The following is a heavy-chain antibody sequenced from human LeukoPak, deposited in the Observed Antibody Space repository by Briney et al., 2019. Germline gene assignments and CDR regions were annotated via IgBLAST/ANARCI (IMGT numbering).Heavy chain of an antibody. Sequence: ASVKVSCKASEYTFTSYDVNWVRQATGQGLEWMGWMNPNSGNTGYAQKFQGRVSMTRVTSISTAYMELNNLTSEDTAVYYCARGSWGEIAGRKSFEFWGQGSLVTVSS. CDR3: ARGSWGEIAGRKSFEF. CDR2: MNPNSGNT. D-gene: IGHD6-6*01. V-gene: IGHV1-8*01. J-gene: IGHJ4*02. CDR1: EYTFTSYD.